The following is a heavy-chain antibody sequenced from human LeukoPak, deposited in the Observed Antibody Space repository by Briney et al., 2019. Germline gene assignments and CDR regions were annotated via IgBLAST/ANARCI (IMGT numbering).Heavy chain of an antibody. V-gene: IGHV1-2*02. D-gene: IGHD2-2*01. CDR1: GYTFTGYY. Sequence: ASVKVSCMASGYTFTGYYMHWVRQAPGHGLEWMGWINPNSGGTNYAQKFQGRVTMTRDTSISTAYMELSRLRSDDTAVYYCARGVVVVPAAMGFDYWGQGTLVTVSS. J-gene: IGHJ4*02. CDR2: INPNSGGT. CDR3: ARGVVVVPAAMGFDY.